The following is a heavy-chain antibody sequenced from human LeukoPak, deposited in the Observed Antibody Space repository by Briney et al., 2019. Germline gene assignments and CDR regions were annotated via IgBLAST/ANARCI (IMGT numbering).Heavy chain of an antibody. V-gene: IGHV4-59*08. CDR1: GGSISSYY. Sequence: SETLSLTCTVSGGSISSYYWSWIRQPPGKGLEWIGYIYYSGSTNYNPSLKSRVTISVDTSKNQFSLKLSSVTAADTAVYYCASQAVAGALFFQHWGQGTLVTVSS. CDR2: IYYSGST. D-gene: IGHD6-19*01. CDR3: ASQAVAGALFFQH. J-gene: IGHJ1*01.